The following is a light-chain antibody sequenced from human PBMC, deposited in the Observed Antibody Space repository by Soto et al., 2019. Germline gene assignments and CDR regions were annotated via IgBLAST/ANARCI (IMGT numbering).Light chain of an antibody. CDR2: EVS. Sequence: QSALTQPPSASGSPGQSVTISCTGTSSDVGVYNYVSWYQQHPGKAPKLMIYEVSKRPSGVPDRFSGSKSGNTASLTVSGLQXXXEADYYCSSFAGNNNLVFGGGTKLTVL. J-gene: IGLJ2*01. V-gene: IGLV2-8*01. CDR1: SSDVGVYNY. CDR3: SSFAGNNNLV.